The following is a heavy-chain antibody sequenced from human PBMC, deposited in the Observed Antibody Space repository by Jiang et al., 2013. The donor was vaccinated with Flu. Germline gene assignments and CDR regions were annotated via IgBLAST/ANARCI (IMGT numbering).Heavy chain of an antibody. CDR2: TYYRSKWYN. CDR1: GDSVSSNSAA. Sequence: SQTLSLTCAISGDSVSSNSAAWNWIRQSPSRGLEWLGRTYYRSKWYNDYAVSVKSRITINPDTSKNQFSLQLNSVTPEDTAVYYCARTPNTSSWYVNYFQHWGQGTLVTVSS. D-gene: IGHD6-13*01. J-gene: IGHJ1*01. CDR3: ARTPNTSSWYVNYFQH. V-gene: IGHV6-1*01.